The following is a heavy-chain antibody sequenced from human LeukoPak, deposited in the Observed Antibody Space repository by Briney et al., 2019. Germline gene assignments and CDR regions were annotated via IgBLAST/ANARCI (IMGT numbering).Heavy chain of an antibody. J-gene: IGHJ4*02. D-gene: IGHD6-13*01. Sequence: SETLSLTCTVSGGSISNNYWSWFRQPPGKGLEWIGYIYYSGSTNYNPSLKSRVTISVDTSKSQFSLKLSSVTAADTAVYYCARVTRIAAVDYWGQGTLVTVSS. CDR2: IYYSGST. CDR3: ARVTRIAAVDY. V-gene: IGHV4-59*12. CDR1: GGSISNNY.